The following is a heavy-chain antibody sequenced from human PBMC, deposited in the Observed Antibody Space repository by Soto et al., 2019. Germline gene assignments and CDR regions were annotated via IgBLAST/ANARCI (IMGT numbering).Heavy chain of an antibody. CDR2: ISSSAVYI. CDR1: GFNFITYS. Sequence: EVQLVESGGGPVRPGGSLKLSCAASGFNFITYSLSWVRQAQGKGLEWVASISSSAVYIDYADSVKGRFTISRDNANNSLYLQMNSLRAEDTATYYCVRDGLDYYDTERLYFDKWCQGTLVTVSS. J-gene: IGHJ4*02. CDR3: VRDGLDYYDTERLYFDK. V-gene: IGHV3-21*01. D-gene: IGHD3-22*01.